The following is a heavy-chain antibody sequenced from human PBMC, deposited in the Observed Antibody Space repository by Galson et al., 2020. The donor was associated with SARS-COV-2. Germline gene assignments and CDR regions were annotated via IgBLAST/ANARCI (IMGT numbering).Heavy chain of an antibody. V-gene: IGHV4-4*07. CDR3: ARDELLGYDILTGYSSLDAFDI. J-gene: IGHJ3*02. CDR1: GGSISPYY. Sequence: SETLSLTCTVSGGSISPYYWSWIRQPAGKGLEWIGRIYASGDTNYNPSLKIRVTMSVDTSKNHFFLTLRSVTAADTAVYFCARDELLGYDILTGYSSLDAFDIWGQGTMVTVSS. CDR2: IYASGDT. D-gene: IGHD3-9*01.